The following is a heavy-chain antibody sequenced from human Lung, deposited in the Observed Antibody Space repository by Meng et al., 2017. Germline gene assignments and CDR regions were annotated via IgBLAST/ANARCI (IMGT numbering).Heavy chain of an antibody. V-gene: IGHV1-18*04. J-gene: IGHJ4*02. D-gene: IGHD3-10*01. CDR2: LGAHDGDR. CDR1: DYTFTGYG. Sequence: QVHPVQSGAEVKTPGPSVKVSCKSSDYTFTGYGVSWVRQAPGQGLEWMAWLGAHDGDRSHAPRFQGRVTVTADRLTATSFMELRNLRYDDTAVYYCARGTPGRSYSDFWGQGTLVTVSS. CDR3: ARGTPGRSYSDF.